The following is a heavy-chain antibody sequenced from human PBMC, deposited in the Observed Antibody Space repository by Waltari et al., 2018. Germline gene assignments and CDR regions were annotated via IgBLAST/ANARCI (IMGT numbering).Heavy chain of an antibody. J-gene: IGHJ4*02. CDR3: ARLDYYGSGGITIYYFDY. D-gene: IGHD3-10*01. Sequence: LELMGRIDPSDSYTNYSPSFQGHVTISADKSISTAYLQWISLKASDTAMYYCARLDYYGSGGITIYYFDYWGQGTLVTVSS. CDR2: IDPSDSYT. V-gene: IGHV5-10-1*01.